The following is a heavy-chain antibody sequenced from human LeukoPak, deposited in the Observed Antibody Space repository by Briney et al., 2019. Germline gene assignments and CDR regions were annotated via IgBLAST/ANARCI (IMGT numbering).Heavy chain of an antibody. V-gene: IGHV3-48*02. CDR2: IGSNSDPI. D-gene: IGHD2/OR15-2a*01. CDR1: GFTFSSYS. CDR3: TRDLWPPKWYFDL. J-gene: IGHJ2*01. Sequence: GGSLRLSCVASGFTFSSYSMNWVRQAPRKGQEWLSYIGSNSDPIYYADSVKGRFTISRDNAKNSLYLQMNSLRDEDTAVYYCTRDLWPPKWYFDLWGRGTPVTVPS.